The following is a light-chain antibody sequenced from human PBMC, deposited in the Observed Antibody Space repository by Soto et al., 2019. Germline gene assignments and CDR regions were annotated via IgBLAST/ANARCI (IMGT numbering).Light chain of an antibody. CDR3: LLSYSGTNWV. J-gene: IGLJ3*02. CDR1: TGAVTSGHY. CDR2: DTT. V-gene: IGLV7-46*01. Sequence: QAVVTQEPSLTVSPGGTVTLTCGSSTGAVTSGHYPYWFQQKPGQAPRTLIYDTTNKHSWTPARFSGSLLGGKAPLTLAGAQTDDEADYYCLLSYSGTNWVFGGGTKLTVL.